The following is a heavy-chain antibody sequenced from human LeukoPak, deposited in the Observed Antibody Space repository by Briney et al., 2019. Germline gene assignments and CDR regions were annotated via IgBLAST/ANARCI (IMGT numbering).Heavy chain of an antibody. D-gene: IGHD4-17*01. Sequence: SVTVSCKASGYTFTGYFMHWVRRAPGQGLEWMGGIIPIFGTANYAQKFQGRVTITADESTSTAYMELSSLRSEDTAVYYCARQDYGVIDWGQGTLVTVSS. CDR3: ARQDYGVID. J-gene: IGHJ4*02. V-gene: IGHV1-69*13. CDR1: GYTFTGYF. CDR2: IIPIFGTA.